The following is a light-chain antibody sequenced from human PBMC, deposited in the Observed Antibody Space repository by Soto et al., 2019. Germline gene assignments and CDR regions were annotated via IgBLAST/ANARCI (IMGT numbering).Light chain of an antibody. V-gene: IGKV2-28*01. J-gene: IGKJ2*01. CDR1: QSLLHSKGYRY. CDR2: VAS. Sequence: DIVMTQSPLSLAVTPGEPASISCRSSQSLLHSKGYRYLDWYLQKPGQSPQLLIYVASNRASGVPDRFSGSGSDTDFTLKISRVEPEDAGVYYCMQGVKTPHTFGQGTKLEIK. CDR3: MQGVKTPHT.